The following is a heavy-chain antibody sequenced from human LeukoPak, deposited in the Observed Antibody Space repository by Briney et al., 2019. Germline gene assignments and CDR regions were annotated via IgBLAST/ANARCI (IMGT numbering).Heavy chain of an antibody. V-gene: IGHV1-18*01. CDR2: ISAYNCNT. J-gene: IGHJ3*02. D-gene: IGHD1-26*01. Sequence: GASVKVSCKGSGYTFTSYGISWVRQPPGQGLAWVGWISAYNCNTNYAQKRQGRVTMTTDTSTSTAYMELRSLRSDDTAVYYCAREIVSGSYLLAFDIWRQGTMVTVSS. CDR3: AREIVSGSYLLAFDI. CDR1: GYTFTSYG.